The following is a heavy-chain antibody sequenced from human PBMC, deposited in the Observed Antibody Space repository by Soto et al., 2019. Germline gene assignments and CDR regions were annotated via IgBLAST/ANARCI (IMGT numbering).Heavy chain of an antibody. V-gene: IGHV1-18*04. Sequence: QVQLVQSGAEVKKPGASVKVSCKASGYTFTSYGISWVRQAPGQGLEWMGWISAYNGNTNYAQKHQGRVTMTTDTYTSTAYMELRSLRSDDTAVYYCAIFVGVVGAGSFDYWGQGTLVTVSS. D-gene: IGHD1-26*01. CDR2: ISAYNGNT. J-gene: IGHJ4*02. CDR3: AIFVGVVGAGSFDY. CDR1: GYTFTSYG.